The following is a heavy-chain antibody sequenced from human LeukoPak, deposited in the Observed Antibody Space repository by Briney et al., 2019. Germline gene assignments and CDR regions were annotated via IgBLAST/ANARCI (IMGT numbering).Heavy chain of an antibody. CDR1: GYTFTSYA. Sequence: GASVKVSCKASGYTFTSYAMHWVRQAPGQRLEWMGWINAGKGNTKYSQKFQGRVTITRDTSASTAYMELSSLRSEDTAVYYCAVHPDYYYGSGSYYHWGQGTLVTVSS. D-gene: IGHD3-10*01. V-gene: IGHV1-3*01. CDR2: INAGKGNT. J-gene: IGHJ5*02. CDR3: AVHPDYYYGSGSYYH.